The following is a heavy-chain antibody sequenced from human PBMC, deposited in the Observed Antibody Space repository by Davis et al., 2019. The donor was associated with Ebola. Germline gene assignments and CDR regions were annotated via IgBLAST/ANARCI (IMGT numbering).Heavy chain of an antibody. J-gene: IGHJ4*02. Sequence: ASVKVSCKASGYTFTSYYMHWVRQAPGQGLEWMGIINPSGGSTSYAQKFQGRVTLTRDMSTSTAYMELSSLRFEDTAVYYCAASAGTVGKFDFWGQGTLVTVSS. CDR3: AASAGTVGKFDF. CDR2: INPSGGST. CDR1: GYTFTSYY. D-gene: IGHD1-14*01. V-gene: IGHV1-46*01.